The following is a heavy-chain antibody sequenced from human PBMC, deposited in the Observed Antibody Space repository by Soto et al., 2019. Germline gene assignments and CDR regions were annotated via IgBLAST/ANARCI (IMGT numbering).Heavy chain of an antibody. J-gene: IGHJ4*02. CDR1: GGSISSYY. CDR2: IYYSGST. D-gene: IGHD6-6*01. V-gene: IGHV4-59*01. Sequence: PSETLSLTCTVSGGSISSYYWSWIRQPPGKGLEWIGYIYYSGSTNYNPSLKSRVTISVDTSKNQFSLKLSSVTAADTAVYFCAKVPWHLVHTHYFHYWGQGTLVTVSS. CDR3: AKVPWHLVHTHYFHY.